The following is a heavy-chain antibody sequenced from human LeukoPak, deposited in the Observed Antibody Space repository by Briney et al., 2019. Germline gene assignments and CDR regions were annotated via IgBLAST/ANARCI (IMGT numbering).Heavy chain of an antibody. Sequence: HPGGSLRLSCAASGFTFSSYAMSWVRQAPGKGLEWVSTINGNGGNTYYADSVKGRVTISRDNSKNTLYLQMNSLRAEDTAVYYCASGRSYDFWSGYPPGVWGQGTTVTVSS. J-gene: IGHJ6*02. V-gene: IGHV3-23*01. D-gene: IGHD3-3*01. CDR2: INGNGGNT. CDR1: GFTFSSYA. CDR3: ASGRSYDFWSGYPPGV.